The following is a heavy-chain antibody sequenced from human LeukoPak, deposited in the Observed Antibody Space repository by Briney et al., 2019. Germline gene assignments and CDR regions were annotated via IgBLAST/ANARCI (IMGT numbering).Heavy chain of an antibody. CDR3: ARDSIGYCSGGSCNVYYYYGMDV. D-gene: IGHD2-15*01. Sequence: ASVKVSCKASGYTFTSYDINWVRQATGQGLEWMGWMNPNSGNTNYAQKLQGRVTMTTDTSTSTAYMELRSLRSDDTAVYYCARDSIGYCSGGSCNVYYYYGMDVWGQGTTVTVSS. J-gene: IGHJ6*02. CDR1: GYTFTSYD. CDR2: MNPNSGNT. V-gene: IGHV1-18*01.